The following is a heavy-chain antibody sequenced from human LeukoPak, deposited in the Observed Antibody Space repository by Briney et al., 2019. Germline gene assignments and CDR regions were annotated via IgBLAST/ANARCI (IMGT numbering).Heavy chain of an antibody. CDR1: GFTFDDYG. Sequence: PGGSLRLSCAASGFTFDDYGMSWVRQAPGKGLEWVAGIKWNGGSTGYADSVKGRFTISRDNAKNSLYLQMNSLRAEDTALFHRARAAYDILTGSQGWFDPWGQGTLVTVSS. V-gene: IGHV3-20*01. J-gene: IGHJ5*02. D-gene: IGHD3-9*01. CDR3: ARAAYDILTGSQGWFDP. CDR2: IKWNGGST.